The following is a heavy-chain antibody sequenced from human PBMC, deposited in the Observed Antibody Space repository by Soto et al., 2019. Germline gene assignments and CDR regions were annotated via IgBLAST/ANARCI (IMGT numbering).Heavy chain of an antibody. CDR2: IIPIAGGT. J-gene: IGHJ3*02. CDR1: GGTFGSYA. D-gene: IGHD1-1*01. V-gene: IGHV1-69*10. Sequence: SVKVSCKASGGTFGSYAFSWVRQAPGQGLEWMGGIIPIAGGTHYAQKFQGRVTMTRDTSTSTAYMELSSLRSEDTAVYYCARAAGYGAFDIWGQGTMVTVSS. CDR3: ARAAGYGAFDI.